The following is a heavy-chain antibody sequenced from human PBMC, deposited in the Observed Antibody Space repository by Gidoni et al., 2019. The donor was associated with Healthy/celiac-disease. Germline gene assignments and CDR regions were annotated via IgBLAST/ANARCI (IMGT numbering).Heavy chain of an antibody. CDR3: AKGPDDFWSGYYDVFDY. CDR1: GFTFSSYA. J-gene: IGHJ4*02. CDR2: ISGSGGST. Sequence: EVQLLESGGGLVQPGGSLRLSCAASGFTFSSYAMSWVRQAPGKGLEWVSAISGSGGSTYYADSVKGRFTISRDNYKNTLYLQMNSLRAEDTAVYYCAKGPDDFWSGYYDVFDYWGQGTLVTVSS. V-gene: IGHV3-23*01. D-gene: IGHD3-3*01.